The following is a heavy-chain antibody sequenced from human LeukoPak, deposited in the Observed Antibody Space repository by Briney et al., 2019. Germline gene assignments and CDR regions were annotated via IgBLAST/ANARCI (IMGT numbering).Heavy chain of an antibody. J-gene: IGHJ4*02. CDR1: GFTFSSYW. CDR3: AGGGGDSSGYLPTDY. Sequence: GGSLRLSCAASGFTFSSYWMHWVRQAPGKGLVWVSRINSDGSSTSYADSVKGRFTISRDNAKNTLYLQMNSLRAEDTAVYYWAGGGGDSSGYLPTDYWGQGTLVTVSS. D-gene: IGHD3-22*01. V-gene: IGHV3-74*01. CDR2: INSDGSST.